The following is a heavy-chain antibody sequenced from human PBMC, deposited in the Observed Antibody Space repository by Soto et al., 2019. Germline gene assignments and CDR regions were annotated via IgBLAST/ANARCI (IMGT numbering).Heavy chain of an antibody. V-gene: IGHV3-48*04. CDR2: ISSSSSTI. Sequence: PGGSLRLSCAASGFTFSSYSMNWVRQAPGKGLEWVSYISSSSSTIYYADSVKGRFTISRDNAKSSLNLQMNSLRAEDTAVYYCARVFDTYYFDSWGQGNMVTVSS. D-gene: IGHD3-9*01. CDR3: ARVFDTYYFDS. J-gene: IGHJ4*02. CDR1: GFTFSSYS.